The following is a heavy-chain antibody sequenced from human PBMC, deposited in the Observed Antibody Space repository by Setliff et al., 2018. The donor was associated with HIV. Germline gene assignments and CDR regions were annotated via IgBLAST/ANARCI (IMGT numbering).Heavy chain of an antibody. CDR3: ARHGDDMGADYFDL. Sequence: GGSLRLSCAASGFTVSSNYMSWVRQAPGKGLEWVSVIYSGGSTYYADSVKGRFTISRDNSKNTLYLQMNSLRAEDTAVYYCARHGDDMGADYFDLWGKGTTVTVSS. D-gene: IGHD1-1*01. CDR1: GFTVSSNY. V-gene: IGHV3-53*01. CDR2: IYSGGST. J-gene: IGHJ6*03.